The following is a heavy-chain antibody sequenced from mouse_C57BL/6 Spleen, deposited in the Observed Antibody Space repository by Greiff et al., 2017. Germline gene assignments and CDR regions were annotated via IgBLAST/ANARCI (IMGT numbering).Heavy chain of an antibody. Sequence: EVKGVESGGGLVQPKGSLKLSCAASGFSFNTYAMNWVRQAPGKGLEWVARIRSKSNNYATYYADSVKDRFTISRDDSESMLYLQMNNLKTEDTAMYYCVRQGDGYDYAMDYWGQGTSVTVSS. CDR1: GFSFNTYA. J-gene: IGHJ4*01. D-gene: IGHD2-2*01. CDR3: VRQGDGYDYAMDY. CDR2: IRSKSNNYAT. V-gene: IGHV10-1*01.